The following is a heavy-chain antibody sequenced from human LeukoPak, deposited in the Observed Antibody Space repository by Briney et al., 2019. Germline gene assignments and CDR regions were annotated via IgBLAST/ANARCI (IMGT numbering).Heavy chain of an antibody. CDR3: TRGARCAYYFDY. CDR1: GFTFTNYA. J-gene: IGHJ4*02. V-gene: IGHV3-23*01. D-gene: IGHD2-8*01. Sequence: GGSLRLSCAASGFTFTNYAMSWVRQTPGKGLEWVSATVGSGPDTYHADSVKGRFTISRDNANNSLFLQMNNLRAEDSAIYYCTRGARCAYYFDYWGQGTLVTVSS. CDR2: TVGSGPDT.